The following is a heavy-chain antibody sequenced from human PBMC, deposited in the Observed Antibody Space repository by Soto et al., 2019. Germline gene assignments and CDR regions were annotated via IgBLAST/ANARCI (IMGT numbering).Heavy chain of an antibody. CDR1: GGSISSYY. CDR3: ASSSPHYDFWSGYSFWDAFDI. D-gene: IGHD3-3*01. CDR2: ISYSGST. V-gene: IGHV4-59*01. Sequence: SETLSLTCTVSGGSISSYYWSWIRQPPGKGLVWIGYISYSGSTNYNPSLKSRVTISVDTSKNQFSLKLSSVTAADTAVYYCASSSPHYDFWSGYSFWDAFDIWGQGTMVTVSS. J-gene: IGHJ3*02.